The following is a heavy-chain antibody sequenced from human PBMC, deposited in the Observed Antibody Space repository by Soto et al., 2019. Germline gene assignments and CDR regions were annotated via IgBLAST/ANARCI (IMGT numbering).Heavy chain of an antibody. Sequence: EVQLLESGGGLVQPGGSLRLSCAASGFTFSSYAMSWVRQAPGKGLEWVSAISGSGGSTYYADSVKGRFTISRDNSKNTLYLQMNSLRAEDTAVYYCAGRGGSERGYGDYVWNGYWGQGTLVTVSS. V-gene: IGHV3-23*01. CDR1: GFTFSSYA. J-gene: IGHJ4*02. CDR2: ISGSGGST. CDR3: AGRGGSERGYGDYVWNGY. D-gene: IGHD4-17*01.